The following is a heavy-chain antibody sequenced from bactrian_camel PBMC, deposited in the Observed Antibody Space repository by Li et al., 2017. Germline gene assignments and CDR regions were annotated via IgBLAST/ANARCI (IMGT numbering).Heavy chain of an antibody. CDR1: SYMWSSNC. CDR2: IATGSGNT. Sequence: HVQLVESGGGSVQAGESLSLSCTASSYMWSSNCMGWYRQAPGKEREGVARIATGSGNTYYADSVKGRFTISQDNAKNTVYLRMNSLKPEDTAMYYCAARGPYCYTKLSVRDFTYWGQGTQVTVS. CDR3: AARGPYCYTKLSVRDFTY. J-gene: IGHJ6*01. V-gene: IGHV3S54*01. D-gene: IGHD2*01.